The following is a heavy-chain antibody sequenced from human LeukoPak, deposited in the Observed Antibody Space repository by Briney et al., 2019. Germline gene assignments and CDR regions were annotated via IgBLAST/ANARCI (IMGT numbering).Heavy chain of an antibody. Sequence: RGSLRLSCVASGFIFSSYEMNWVRQAPGKGLEWVSYISSSGNSIFYADFVKGRFTISRDNAKNSLYLQMNSLRAEDTAVYYCARDRGYTQDYWGQGTLVTVSS. J-gene: IGHJ4*02. V-gene: IGHV3-48*03. CDR1: GFIFSSYE. CDR2: ISSSGNSI. D-gene: IGHD5-12*01. CDR3: ARDRGYTQDY.